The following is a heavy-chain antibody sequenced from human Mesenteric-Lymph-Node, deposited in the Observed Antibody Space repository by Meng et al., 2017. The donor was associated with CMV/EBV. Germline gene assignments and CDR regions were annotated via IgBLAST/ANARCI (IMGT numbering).Heavy chain of an antibody. J-gene: IGHJ4*02. Sequence: GGSLRLSCAASGFSFSNYNMNWVRQAPGKGLEWISSISGSSIYIYYADSVKGRFTISRDNANNSLYLQMESLREEDTALYYCAKGPYSSSRTPFDCWGQGTLVTVSS. CDR1: GFSFSNYN. CDR2: ISGSSIYI. CDR3: AKGPYSSSRTPFDC. D-gene: IGHD6-13*01. V-gene: IGHV3-21*04.